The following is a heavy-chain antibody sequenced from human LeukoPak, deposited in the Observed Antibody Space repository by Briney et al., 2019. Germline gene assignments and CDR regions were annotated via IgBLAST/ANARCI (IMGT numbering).Heavy chain of an antibody. CDR3: ARDERYDSSGYPFDY. V-gene: IGHV1-2*02. Sequence: ASVKVSCKTSGYTFTGYYMHWVRQAPGQGLEWMGWINPNSGGTNYAQKFQGRVTMTRDTSISTAYMELSRLRSDDTAVYYCARDERYDSSGYPFDYWGQGTLVTVSS. J-gene: IGHJ4*02. CDR2: INPNSGGT. CDR1: GYTFTGYY. D-gene: IGHD3-22*01.